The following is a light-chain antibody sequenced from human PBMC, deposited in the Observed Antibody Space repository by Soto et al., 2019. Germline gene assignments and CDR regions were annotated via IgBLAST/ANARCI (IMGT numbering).Light chain of an antibody. V-gene: IGKV3-15*01. CDR3: QQYNNWPVA. Sequence: EIVMTQSPATLSVSPGERATLSCRASQSVTSNLAWYQQKPGQAPRLLIYGTSTRATGIPARFSASGSGTEFTLTISSLQSEDFAVYYCQQYNNWPVAFGQGTKLEIK. CDR1: QSVTSN. J-gene: IGKJ2*01. CDR2: GTS.